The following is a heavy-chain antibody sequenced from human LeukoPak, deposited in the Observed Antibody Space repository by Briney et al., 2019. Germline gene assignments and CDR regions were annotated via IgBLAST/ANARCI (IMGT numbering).Heavy chain of an antibody. CDR2: IYTSGST. V-gene: IGHV4-61*02. D-gene: IGHD3-22*01. CDR3: ARSYDSSGYHESLDY. J-gene: IGHJ4*02. CDR1: GGSISSGSYY. Sequence: SETLSLTCTVSGGSISSGSYYWSWIRQPAGKGLEWIGRIYTSGSTNYNPSLKSRVTISVDTSKNQFSLKLSSVTAADTAVYYCARSYDSSGYHESLDYWGQGTLVTVSS.